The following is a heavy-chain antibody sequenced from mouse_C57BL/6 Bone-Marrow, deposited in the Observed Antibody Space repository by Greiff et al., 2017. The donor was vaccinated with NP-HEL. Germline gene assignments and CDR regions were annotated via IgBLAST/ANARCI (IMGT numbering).Heavy chain of an antibody. CDR3: ARKGGYDYYYFDY. Sequence: VQLQQSGAELVRPGPSVKVSCKASGYAFTNYLIEWVKQRPGQGLEWIGVINPGSGGTNYNEKFKGKATLTADKSSSTAYMQLSSLTSEDSAVYFCARKGGYDYYYFDYWGQGTTLTVSS. CDR2: INPGSGGT. D-gene: IGHD2-4*01. J-gene: IGHJ2*01. CDR1: GYAFTNYL. V-gene: IGHV1-54*01.